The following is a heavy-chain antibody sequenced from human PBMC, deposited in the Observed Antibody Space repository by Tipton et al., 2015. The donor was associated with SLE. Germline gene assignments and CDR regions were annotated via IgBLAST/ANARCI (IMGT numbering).Heavy chain of an antibody. Sequence: SLRLSCAASGFTFDDYAMHWVRQVPGKGLEWVSGITWNSADIGYADSVKGRFTISRDNAKNALYLQINSLKPEDTALYYCVKDFNDYKDFWGQGTLVTVPS. D-gene: IGHD4/OR15-4a*01. CDR1: GFTFDDYA. CDR3: VKDFNDYKDF. V-gene: IGHV3-9*01. CDR2: ITWNSADI. J-gene: IGHJ1*01.